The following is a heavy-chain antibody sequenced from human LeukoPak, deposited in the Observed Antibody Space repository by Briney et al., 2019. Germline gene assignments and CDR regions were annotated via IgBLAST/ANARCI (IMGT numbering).Heavy chain of an antibody. CDR1: GGSISSYY. CDR2: IYYSGST. V-gene: IGHV4-59*01. Sequence: ASETLSLTCTVSGGSISSYYWSWIRQPPGKGLEWIGYIYYSGSTNYNPSLKSRVTISLDTSKNQFSLKLSAVTAADKAVYYCARADGYSSGWYFDHWGQGTLVTVSS. D-gene: IGHD6-19*01. J-gene: IGHJ4*02. CDR3: ARADGYSSGWYFDH.